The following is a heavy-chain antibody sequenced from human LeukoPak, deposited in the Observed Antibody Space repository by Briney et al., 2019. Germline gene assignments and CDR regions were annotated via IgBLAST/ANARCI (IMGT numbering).Heavy chain of an antibody. CDR1: GGSFSGYY. CDR2: INHSGST. CDR3: ARQRYYYDSSGYYYPSLFDY. J-gene: IGHJ4*02. Sequence: PSETLSLTCAVYGGSFSGYYWSWIRQPPGKGLEWIGEINHSGSTNYNPSLKSRVTISVDTSKNQFSLKLSSVTAADTAVYYCARQRYYYDSSGYYYPSLFDYWGQGTLVTVSS. V-gene: IGHV4-34*01. D-gene: IGHD3-22*01.